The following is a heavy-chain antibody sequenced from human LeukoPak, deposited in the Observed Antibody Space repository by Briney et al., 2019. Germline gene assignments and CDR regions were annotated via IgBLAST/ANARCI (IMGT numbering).Heavy chain of an antibody. J-gene: IGHJ4*02. D-gene: IGHD3-16*02. CDR2: IYPGGSDT. V-gene: IGHV5-51*01. CDR3: ARQFTFGGIIAGADY. CDR1: AYTFTSYW. Sequence: KRGESLKISCKGSAYTFTSYWIGWVRQMPGKGLEWMGIIYPGGSDTRYNPAFQGQVTISVDRSINTAYLQWDSLKASDTAMYYCARQFTFGGIIAGADYWGQGTLVTVSS.